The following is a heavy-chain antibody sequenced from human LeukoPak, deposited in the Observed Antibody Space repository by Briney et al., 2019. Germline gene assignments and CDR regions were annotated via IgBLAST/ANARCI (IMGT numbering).Heavy chain of an antibody. V-gene: IGHV3-23*01. D-gene: IGHD2-21*01. CDR1: GFTQNA. CDR2: ISRSGGNS. Sequence: GGSLRLSCEASGFTQNAMGWVRQAPGKGLEWVASISRSGGNSHYADSVKGRFTISRDNSKNTMYLQMDSLRAEDTALYYCTKGAYSGDCCDWYFDLWGRGTLVTVSS. CDR3: TKGAYSGDCCDWYFDL. J-gene: IGHJ2*01.